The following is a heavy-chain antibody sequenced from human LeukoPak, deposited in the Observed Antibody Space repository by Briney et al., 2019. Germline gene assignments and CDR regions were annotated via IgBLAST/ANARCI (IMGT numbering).Heavy chain of an antibody. Sequence: PGGSLRLSCAASRFTLSNYWMSWVRQAPGKGLEWVANIKQDGSETYYVDSVKGRFTISRDNAKNSLSLQMNSLRAEDMAVYYCARQRSSGCLDYWGQGTVVTVSS. J-gene: IGHJ4*02. CDR3: ARQRSSGCLDY. CDR1: RFTLSNYW. D-gene: IGHD6-19*01. CDR2: IKQDGSET. V-gene: IGHV3-7*01.